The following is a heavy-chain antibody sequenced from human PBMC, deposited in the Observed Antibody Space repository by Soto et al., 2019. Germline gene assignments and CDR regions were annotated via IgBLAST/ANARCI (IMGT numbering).Heavy chain of an antibody. CDR1: GGTFSSYA. CDR3: ARGVGTGTTDFDY. V-gene: IGHV1-69*13. D-gene: IGHD1-7*01. CDR2: IIPIFGTA. J-gene: IGHJ4*02. Sequence: SVKVSCKXSGGTFSSYAISWGRQTPGQGLEWMGGIIPIFGTANYAQKFQGRVTITADESTSTAYMKLSSLRSEDTAVYYCARGVGTGTTDFDYWGQGTLVTVSS.